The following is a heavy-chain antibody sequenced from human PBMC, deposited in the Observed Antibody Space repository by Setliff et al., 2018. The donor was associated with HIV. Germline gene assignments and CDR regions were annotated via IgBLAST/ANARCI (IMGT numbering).Heavy chain of an antibody. Sequence: PSETLSLTCSVSGGSISSGGYYWSWIRQHPGKGLEWIGYIYSSGSTYYNPSLKSRVTISLDMSENQFSLKLSSVTAADTAVYYCARDRNSPDYYYYYMDVWGKGTTVTVSS. CDR2: IYSSGST. CDR3: ARDRNSPDYYYYYMDV. CDR1: GGSISSGGYY. D-gene: IGHD5-18*01. V-gene: IGHV4-31*03. J-gene: IGHJ6*03.